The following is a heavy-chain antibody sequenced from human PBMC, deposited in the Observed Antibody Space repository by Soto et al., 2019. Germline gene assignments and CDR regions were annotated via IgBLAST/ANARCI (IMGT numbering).Heavy chain of an antibody. CDR1: GFTFSDYY. CDR2: ISSSSTTI. V-gene: IGHV3-11*04. D-gene: IGHD1-20*01. Sequence: PGGSLRLSCAASGFTFSDYYMSWIRQAPGKGLEWVSYISSSSTTIYYADSVKGRFTISRDNAKNSLYLQMNSLRAEDTAVYYCARDPRITGTISHFDYWGQGTLVTVSS. CDR3: ARDPRITGTISHFDY. J-gene: IGHJ4*02.